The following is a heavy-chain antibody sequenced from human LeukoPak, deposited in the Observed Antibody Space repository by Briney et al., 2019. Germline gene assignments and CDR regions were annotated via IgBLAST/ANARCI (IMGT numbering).Heavy chain of an antibody. D-gene: IGHD6-6*01. CDR2: IIPIFGTA. J-gene: IGHJ4*02. CDR3: ASRYSSSYTLRY. Sequence: GSSVKVSCKASGGTFSSYAISWVRQAPGQGLEWMGGIIPIFGTANYAQKFQGRVTITTDESTSTAYMELSSLRSGDTAVYYCASRYSSSYTLRYWGQGTLVTVS. V-gene: IGHV1-69*05. CDR1: GGTFSSYA.